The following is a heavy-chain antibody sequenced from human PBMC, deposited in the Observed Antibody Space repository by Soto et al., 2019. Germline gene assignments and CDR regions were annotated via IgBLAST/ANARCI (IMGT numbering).Heavy chain of an antibody. CDR3: ARLGFYDY. V-gene: IGHV4-39*01. CDR1: GGSISSSSYY. CDR2: IYYSGST. J-gene: IGHJ4*02. Sequence: SETLSLTCTVSGGSISSSSYYWGWIRQPPGKGLEWIGSIYYSGSTYYNPSLKSRVTISVDTSKNQFSLKLSSVTAADAAVYYCARLGFYDYWGQGTLVTVSS.